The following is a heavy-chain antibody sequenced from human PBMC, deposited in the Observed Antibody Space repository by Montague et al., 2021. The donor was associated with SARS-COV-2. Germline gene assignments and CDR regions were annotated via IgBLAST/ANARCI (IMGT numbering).Heavy chain of an antibody. CDR3: ARRLYNYGSGIYRD. D-gene: IGHD3-10*01. CDR1: GGSFTGYY. J-gene: IGHJ4*02. V-gene: IGHV4-34*01. Sequence: SETLSLTCTVSGGSFTGYYWGWIRQSPGRGLEWIGEINHNGNTEYNPSLKSRVTISVDKSRIHFSLRLTSVTAADTAVYYCARRLYNYGSGIYRDWGQGTLVTVSS. CDR2: INHNGNT.